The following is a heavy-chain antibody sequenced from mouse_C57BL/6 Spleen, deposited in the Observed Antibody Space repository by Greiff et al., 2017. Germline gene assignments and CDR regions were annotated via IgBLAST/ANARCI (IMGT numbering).Heavy chain of an antibody. J-gene: IGHJ4*01. CDR3: ARQWDGDYYAMDY. D-gene: IGHD4-1*01. CDR2: ISSGGSYT. CDR1: GFTFSSYG. V-gene: IGHV5-6*02. Sequence: EVKLEESGGDLVKPGGSLKLSCAASGFTFSSYGMSWVRQTPDKRLEWVATISSGGSYTYYPDSVKGRFTISRDNAKNTLYLQMSSLKSEDTAMYYCARQWDGDYYAMDYWGQGTSVTVSS.